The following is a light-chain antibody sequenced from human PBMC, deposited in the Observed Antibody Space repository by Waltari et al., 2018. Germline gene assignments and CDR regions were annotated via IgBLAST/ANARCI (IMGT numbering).Light chain of an antibody. V-gene: IGKV1-5*03. CDR3: QQYNSYPPYT. CDR2: KAS. CDR1: QSISSW. Sequence: DIQMTQSPSTLSASVGARVTINCRASQSISSWLAWYQQKPGKAPKLLIYKASSLESGVPSRFSGSGSGTEFTLTISSLQPDDFATYYCQQYNSYPPYTFGQGTKLEIK. J-gene: IGKJ2*01.